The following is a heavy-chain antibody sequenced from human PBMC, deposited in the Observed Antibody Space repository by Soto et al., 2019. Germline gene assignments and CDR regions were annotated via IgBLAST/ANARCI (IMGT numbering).Heavy chain of an antibody. Sequence: SVKVSCKASGGTFSSYAISWVRQAPGQGLEWMGGFIPIFGTANYTQKFQGRVTITADKSTSTAYMELSSLRSEDTAVYYCAVAARPNYYYYGMDVWGQGTTVTVSS. CDR1: GGTFSSYA. J-gene: IGHJ6*02. CDR3: AVAARPNYYYYGMDV. D-gene: IGHD6-6*01. CDR2: FIPIFGTA. V-gene: IGHV1-69*06.